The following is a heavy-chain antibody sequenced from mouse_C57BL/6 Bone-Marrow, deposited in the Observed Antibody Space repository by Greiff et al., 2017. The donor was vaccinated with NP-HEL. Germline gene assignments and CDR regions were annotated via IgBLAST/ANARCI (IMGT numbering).Heavy chain of an antibody. D-gene: IGHD1-1*01. CDR1: GYTFTDYY. CDR2: INPNNGGT. Sequence: VQLQQSGPELVKPGASVKISCKASGYTFTDYYMNWVKQSHGKSLEWIGDINPNNGGTSYNQKFKGKATLTVDKSSSTAYMELRSLTSEDSAVYYCAREGTTVDYFDYWGQGTTLTVSS. J-gene: IGHJ2*01. V-gene: IGHV1-26*01. CDR3: AREGTTVDYFDY.